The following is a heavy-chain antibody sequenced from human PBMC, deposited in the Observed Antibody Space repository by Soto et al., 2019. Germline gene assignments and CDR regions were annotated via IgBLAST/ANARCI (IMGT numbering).Heavy chain of an antibody. J-gene: IGHJ4*02. CDR2: LSGSGSSA. V-gene: IGHV3-23*01. CDR1: GFPFSNYA. CDR3: AKTKKYSGTYELFDS. Sequence: EVKLLESGGGLVQPGGSLSLSCAASGFPFSNYAMSWVRQAPGKGLEWVAGLSGSGSSAYYADSWKGRFTISRDNPTNTLYLQMNRLRAEDTAIYYCAKTKKYSGTYELFDSWGQGTRVTVSS. D-gene: IGHD1-26*01.